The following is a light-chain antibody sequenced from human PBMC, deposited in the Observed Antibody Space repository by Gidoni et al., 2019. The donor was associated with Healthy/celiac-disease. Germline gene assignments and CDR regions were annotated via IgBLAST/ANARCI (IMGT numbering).Light chain of an antibody. V-gene: IGKV1-33*01. CDR2: DAS. CDR3: QQYDNLPRVT. CDR1: QDISNY. J-gene: IGKJ5*01. Sequence: DIQMTQSPSSLSASVGDRVTITCQASQDISNYFNWYQQKPGKAPKHLIYDASNLETVVPSRFSGSGAGTDFTFTISSLQPEDIATYYCQQYDNLPRVTFGQGTRLEIK.